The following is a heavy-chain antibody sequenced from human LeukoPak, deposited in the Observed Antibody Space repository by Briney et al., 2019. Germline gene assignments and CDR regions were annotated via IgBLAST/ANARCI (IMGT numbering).Heavy chain of an antibody. V-gene: IGHV4-34*01. CDR2: INHSGST. Sequence: PAETLSLTCAVYGGSFSGYYWSWIRQPPGKGLEWIGEINHSGSTNCNPSLKSRVTISVATSKNQFSLKLSSVTAADTAVYYCARGGYCSSTSCYRSVLGGYWGQGTLVTVSS. D-gene: IGHD2-2*01. CDR1: GGSFSGYY. J-gene: IGHJ4*02. CDR3: ARGGYCSSTSCYRSVLGGY.